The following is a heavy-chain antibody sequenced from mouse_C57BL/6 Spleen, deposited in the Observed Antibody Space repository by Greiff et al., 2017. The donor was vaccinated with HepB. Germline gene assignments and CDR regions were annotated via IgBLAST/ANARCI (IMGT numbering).Heavy chain of an antibody. V-gene: IGHV1-55*01. D-gene: IGHD2-5*01. CDR1: GYTFTSYW. J-gene: IGHJ2*01. CDR2: IYPGSGST. Sequence: VQLQQPGAELVKPGASVKMSCKASGYTFTSYWITWVKQRPGQGLEWIGDIYPGSGSTNYNEKFKSKATLTVDTSSSTAYMQLSSLTSEDSAVYYCARSRDYYSKGGYYFDYWGQGTTLTVSS. CDR3: ARSRDYYSKGGYYFDY.